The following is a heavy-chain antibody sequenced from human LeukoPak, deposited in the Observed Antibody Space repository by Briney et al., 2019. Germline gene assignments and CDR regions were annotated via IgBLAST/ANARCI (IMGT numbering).Heavy chain of an antibody. D-gene: IGHD6-13*01. V-gene: IGHV1-69*13. Sequence: SVKVSCKASGGTFSSYAISWVRQAPGQGLEWMRGIIPIFGTANYAQKFQGRVTITADESTSTAYMELSSLRSEDTAVYYCARTPSSGYRSSWFSFDPWGQGTLVTVSS. CDR1: GGTFSSYA. CDR2: IIPIFGTA. CDR3: ARTPSSGYRSSWFSFDP. J-gene: IGHJ5*02.